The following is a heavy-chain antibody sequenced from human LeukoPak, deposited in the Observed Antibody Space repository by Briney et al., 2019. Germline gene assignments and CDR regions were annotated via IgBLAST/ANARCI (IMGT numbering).Heavy chain of an antibody. J-gene: IGHJ4*02. CDR2: ISSSSSYI. Sequence: GGSLRLSCAASGFTFSSYSMNWVRQAPGKGLEWVSSISSSSSYIYYADSVKGRFTISRDNAKNSLYLQMNSLRAEDTAVYYCAREKAVTHLIDYWGQGTLATVSS. CDR3: AREKAVTHLIDY. D-gene: IGHD4-17*01. CDR1: GFTFSSYS. V-gene: IGHV3-21*01.